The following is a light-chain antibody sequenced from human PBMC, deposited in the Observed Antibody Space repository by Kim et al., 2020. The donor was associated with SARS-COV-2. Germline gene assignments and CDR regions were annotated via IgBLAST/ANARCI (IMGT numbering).Light chain of an antibody. V-gene: IGKV3D-15*01. Sequence: SVSPGGSATLYCRASQSVSSNLAWYQKKPGQAPRLVIYGASTRAAGVPARFSGSGSGAEFTLTISNLQPEDCAVYYCQQYNKWMYTFGQGTKVEI. CDR3: QQYNKWMYT. CDR1: QSVSSN. J-gene: IGKJ2*01. CDR2: GAS.